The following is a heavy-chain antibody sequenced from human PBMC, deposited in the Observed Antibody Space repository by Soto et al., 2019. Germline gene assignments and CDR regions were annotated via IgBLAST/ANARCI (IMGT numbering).Heavy chain of an antibody. V-gene: IGHV4-31*03. CDR1: GGSISSGGYY. Sequence: SETLSLTCTVSGGSISSGGYYWSWIRQHPGKGLEWIGYIYYSGSTYYNPSLKSRVTISVDTSKNQFSLKLSSVTAADTAVYYCARVGCSGGSCYSYAFDIWGQGTMVTVSS. CDR3: ARVGCSGGSCYSYAFDI. D-gene: IGHD2-15*01. CDR2: IYYSGST. J-gene: IGHJ3*02.